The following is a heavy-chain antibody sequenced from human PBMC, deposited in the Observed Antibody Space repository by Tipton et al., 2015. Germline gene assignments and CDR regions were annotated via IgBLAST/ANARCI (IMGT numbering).Heavy chain of an antibody. Sequence: SLRLSCAASEFIFRNYYMYWIRQAPGKGLEWVSHISGGGGTIHYADSVKGRFTISRDNAKNSLYLQMNSLRAEDTAVYYCARTRGVQSSDWEVHWGQGILVNVSS. D-gene: IGHD2-21*02. V-gene: IGHV3-11*01. J-gene: IGHJ4*02. CDR1: EFIFRNYY. CDR2: ISGGGGTI. CDR3: ARTRGVQSSDWEVH.